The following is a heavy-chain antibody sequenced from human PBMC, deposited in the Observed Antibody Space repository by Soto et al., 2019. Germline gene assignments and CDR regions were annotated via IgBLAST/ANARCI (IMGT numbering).Heavy chain of an antibody. CDR1: GFTFSSYE. Sequence: EVQLVESGGGLVQPGGSLRLSCAASGFTFSSYEMNWVRQAPGKGLEWVSYISSSGSTIYYADSVKGRFTISRDNAKNSLYLQMNSLRAEDTAVYYCATGSMIVGRDAFDIWGQGTMVTVSS. CDR2: ISSSGSTI. J-gene: IGHJ3*02. V-gene: IGHV3-48*03. D-gene: IGHD3-22*01. CDR3: ATGSMIVGRDAFDI.